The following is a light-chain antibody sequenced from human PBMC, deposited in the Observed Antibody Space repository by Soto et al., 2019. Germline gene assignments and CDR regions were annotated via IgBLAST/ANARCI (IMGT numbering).Light chain of an antibody. CDR1: ERVGSN. Sequence: EIVMTQSPATLSVSPGDRVTLSCRASERVGSNVAWYQHKPGQAPRLLIYGASVRATGIPDRFSGSGSETEFTLTNSSLQSEDFAVYYCQQWIRWTFGQGTRLELK. V-gene: IGKV3-15*01. J-gene: IGKJ1*01. CDR2: GAS. CDR3: QQWIRWT.